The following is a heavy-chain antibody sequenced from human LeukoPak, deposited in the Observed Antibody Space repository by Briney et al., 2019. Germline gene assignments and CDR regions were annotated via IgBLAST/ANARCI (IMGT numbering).Heavy chain of an antibody. Sequence: GGSLRLSCGASGFTFSVYWMHWIRQVPGKGLVWVARINSDGSSTKYADSVKGRFTISRDNAKNSLYLQMNSLRAEDTALYYCARGGHYYDSSGYLHYFDYWGQGTLVTVSS. CDR1: GFTFSVYW. D-gene: IGHD3-22*01. J-gene: IGHJ4*02. V-gene: IGHV3-74*01. CDR2: INSDGSST. CDR3: ARGGHYYDSSGYLHYFDY.